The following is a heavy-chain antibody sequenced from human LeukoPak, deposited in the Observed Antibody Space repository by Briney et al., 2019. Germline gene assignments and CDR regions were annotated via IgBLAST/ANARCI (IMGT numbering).Heavy chain of an antibody. CDR3: ARVPETTQLFDY. Sequence: GGSLRLSCAASGFTFEAYGLSWVRQAPGKGLEWVSGINWNDGSTDYADSVKGRFTTSRDKAKNSLYLQMNSLRAEDTALYYFARVPETTQLFDYWGQGTLVTVSS. CDR2: INWNDGST. D-gene: IGHD1-14*01. V-gene: IGHV3-20*04. CDR1: GFTFEAYG. J-gene: IGHJ4*02.